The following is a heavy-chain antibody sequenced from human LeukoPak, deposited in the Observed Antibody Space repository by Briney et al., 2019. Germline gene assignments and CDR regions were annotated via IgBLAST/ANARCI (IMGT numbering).Heavy chain of an antibody. CDR3: ARDFPYYDYVWGSYRFGAFDI. CDR1: GGSISSYY. V-gene: IGHV4-59*01. CDR2: IYYSGST. J-gene: IGHJ3*02. Sequence: SETLSLTCTVSGGSISSYYWSWIRQPPGKGLEWIGYIYYSGSTNYNPSLKSRVTIPVDTSKNQFSLKLSSVTAADTAVYYCARDFPYYDYVWGSYRFGAFDIWGQGTMVTVSS. D-gene: IGHD3-16*02.